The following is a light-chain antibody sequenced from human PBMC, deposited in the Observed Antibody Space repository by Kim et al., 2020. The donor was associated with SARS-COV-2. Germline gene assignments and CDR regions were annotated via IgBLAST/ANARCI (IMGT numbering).Light chain of an antibody. V-gene: IGKV1-39*01. Sequence: DIQMTQSPSSLAASVGDRVTIACRASQSIGTRLNWYQQRPGKAPKLLIYGASSLQSGVPSRFSGTGSGTDFTLTISSLQPEDFATYYCQQSHSTPWFTFGGGTKVDIK. J-gene: IGKJ4*01. CDR3: QQSHSTPWFT. CDR2: GAS. CDR1: QSIGTR.